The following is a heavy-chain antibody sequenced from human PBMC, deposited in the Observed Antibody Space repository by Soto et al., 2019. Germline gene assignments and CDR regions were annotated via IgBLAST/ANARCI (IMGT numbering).Heavy chain of an antibody. CDR3: AKDQRFLEWFRSGMDV. CDR2: ISGSGGST. J-gene: IGHJ6*02. V-gene: IGHV3-23*01. Sequence: GGSLRLSCAASGFTFSSCAMSWVRQAPGKGLEWVSAISGSGGSTYYADSVKGRFTISRDNSKNTLYLQMNSLRAEDTAVYYCAKDQRFLEWFRSGMDVWGQGTTVTVSS. CDR1: GFTFSSCA. D-gene: IGHD3-3*01.